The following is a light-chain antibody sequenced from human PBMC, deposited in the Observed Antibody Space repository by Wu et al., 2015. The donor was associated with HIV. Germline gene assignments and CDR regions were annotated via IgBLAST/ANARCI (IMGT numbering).Light chain of an antibody. CDR2: DAS. V-gene: IGKV3-11*01. CDR1: QSVGSY. CDR3: QQRSNWPLST. J-gene: IGKJ2*01. Sequence: IVLTQSPATLSLSPGERATLSCRASQSVGSYLAWYQQRPGQAPRFLIYDASNRATGIPARFRGSGSGADFTLTISSLEPEDFAVYYCQQRSNWPLSTFGQGTKLEIK.